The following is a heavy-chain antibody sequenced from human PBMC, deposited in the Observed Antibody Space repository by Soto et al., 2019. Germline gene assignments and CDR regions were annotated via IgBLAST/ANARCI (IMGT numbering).Heavy chain of an antibody. D-gene: IGHD3-22*01. CDR3: ARDRSYYDSSGYYFCWYFDL. CDR2: IIPIFGTA. V-gene: IGHV1-69*13. J-gene: IGHJ2*01. CDR1: GGTFSSYA. Sequence: SVKVSCKASGGTFSSYAISWVRQAPGQGLEWVGGIIPIFGTANYAQKFQGRVTITADESTSTAYMELSSLRSEDTAVYYCARDRSYYDSSGYYFCWYFDLWGRGTLVTVSS.